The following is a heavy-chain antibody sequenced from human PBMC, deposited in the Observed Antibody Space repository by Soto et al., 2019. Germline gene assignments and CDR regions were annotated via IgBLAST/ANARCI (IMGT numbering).Heavy chain of an antibody. CDR1: GFTFSSYG. J-gene: IGHJ6*02. V-gene: IGHV3-30*18. D-gene: IGHD2-15*01. Sequence: GGSLRLSCAASGFTFSSYGMHWVRQAPGKGLEWVAVISYDGSNKYYADSVKGRFTISRDNSKNTLYLQMNSLRAEDTAVYYCAKDFGGRSEYYYYGMDVWGQGTTVTVS. CDR3: AKDFGGRSEYYYYGMDV. CDR2: ISYDGSNK.